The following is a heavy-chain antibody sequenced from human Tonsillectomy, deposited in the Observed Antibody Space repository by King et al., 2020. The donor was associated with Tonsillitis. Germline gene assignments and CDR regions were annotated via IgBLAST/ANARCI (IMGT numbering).Heavy chain of an antibody. CDR2: IWYDGRNT. CDR1: GFTYSDFG. V-gene: IGHV3-33*01. J-gene: IGHJ5*02. Sequence: QVQLVESGGGVVQPGKSLTLSCTASGFTYSDFGMHWVRQAPGKGLAGVAIIWYDGRNTYYADSVKGRLTISRDNSKNTLYLQMDSLRAEDSAVYYCARGQGIDRRLPWFDPWGQGTQVTVSS. D-gene: IGHD1-14*01. CDR3: ARGQGIDRRLPWFDP.